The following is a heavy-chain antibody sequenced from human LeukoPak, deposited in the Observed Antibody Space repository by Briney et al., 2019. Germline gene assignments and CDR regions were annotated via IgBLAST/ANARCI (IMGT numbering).Heavy chain of an antibody. D-gene: IGHD3-10*01. CDR3: ASRYYVDF. Sequence: PGGSLRLSCTASGFTFSTYWMHWVRQGPGKGLVWVSRISSDGSSATYADSVKGRFTISRDNAKNTLYLQMHSLRAEDTAVYYCASRYYVDFWGQGTLVTVSS. V-gene: IGHV3-74*01. CDR2: ISSDGSSA. J-gene: IGHJ4*02. CDR1: GFTFSTYW.